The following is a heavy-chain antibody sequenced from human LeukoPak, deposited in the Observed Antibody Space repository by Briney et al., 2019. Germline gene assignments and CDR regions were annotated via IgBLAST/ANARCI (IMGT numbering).Heavy chain of an antibody. J-gene: IGHJ4*02. Sequence: GGSLRLSCAASGYTFSRYWMHCVRQGPGKGLVWVSRINEDGNSTSYAESVRGRFTISRDNAKNTLYLQMNSLRAEDAAVYYCTTDTFGARDSWGQGTLVTVSS. CDR3: TTDTFGARDS. V-gene: IGHV3-74*01. CDR2: INEDGNST. D-gene: IGHD3-10*01. CDR1: GYTFSRYW.